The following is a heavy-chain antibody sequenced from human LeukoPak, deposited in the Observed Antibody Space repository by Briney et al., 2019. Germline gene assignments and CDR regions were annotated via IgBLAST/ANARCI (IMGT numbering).Heavy chain of an antibody. J-gene: IGHJ4*02. CDR3: ARGSAMVRGVPGR. V-gene: IGHV4-31*02. CDR2: IYSSAIT. D-gene: IGHD3-10*01. Sequence: GYIYSSAITNYNPSLKSRVIISLDTSKTQFSLKLNSVTAADTAVYYCARGSAMVRGVPGRWGQGTLVTVSS.